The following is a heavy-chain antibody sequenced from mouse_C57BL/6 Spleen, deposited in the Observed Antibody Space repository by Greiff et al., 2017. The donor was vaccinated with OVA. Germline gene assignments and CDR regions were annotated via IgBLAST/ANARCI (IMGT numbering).Heavy chain of an antibody. CDR3: ARAPIYSNPGTWFAY. D-gene: IGHD2-5*01. V-gene: IGHV1-26*01. CDR1: GYTFTDYY. CDR2: INPNNGGT. Sequence: VQLQQSGPELVKPGASVKISCKASGYTFTDYYMTWVKQSHGKSLEWIGDINPNNGGTSYNQTFKGQATFTVDKSSSTAYMEHSSLTSEDSAVYYGARAPIYSNPGTWFAYWGQGTLVTVSA. J-gene: IGHJ3*01.